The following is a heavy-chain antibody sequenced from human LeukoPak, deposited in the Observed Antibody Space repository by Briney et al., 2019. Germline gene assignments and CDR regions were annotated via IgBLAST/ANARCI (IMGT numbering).Heavy chain of an antibody. Sequence: SETLSLTCTVSGGSISSYYWSWIRQPPGKGLEWIGYIYYSGSTNYNPSLKSRVTISVDTSKNQFSLKLSSVTAADTAVYYCARSYGSGNIFTYYCGMDVWGQGTTVTVSS. CDR2: IYYSGST. V-gene: IGHV4-59*01. CDR3: ARSYGSGNIFTYYCGMDV. J-gene: IGHJ6*02. CDR1: GGSISSYY. D-gene: IGHD3-10*01.